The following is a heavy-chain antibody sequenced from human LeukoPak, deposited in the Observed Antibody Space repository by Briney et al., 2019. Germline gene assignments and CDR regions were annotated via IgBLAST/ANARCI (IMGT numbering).Heavy chain of an antibody. D-gene: IGHD5-18*01. CDR2: ISAYNGNT. CDR3: VGHSPSGYSYGFDY. CDR1: GYTFTAYY. V-gene: IGHV1-18*04. J-gene: IGHJ4*02. Sequence: ASVKVSCKASGYTFTAYYMHWVRQAPGQGLEWMGWISAYNGNTNYAQKLQGRVTMTTDTSTSTAYMELRSLRADDTAVYFCVGHSPSGYSYGFDYWGRGTQVIVSS.